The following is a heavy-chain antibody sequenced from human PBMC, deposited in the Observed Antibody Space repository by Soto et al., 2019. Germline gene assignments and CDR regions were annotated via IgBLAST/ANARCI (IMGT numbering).Heavy chain of an antibody. CDR1: GGTFSSYA. CDR3: ARVGWHGGAYYYYGMDV. CDR2: IIPIFGTA. Sequence: QVQLVQSGAEVKQPGSSVKVSCKASGGTFSSYAISWVRQAPGQGLEWMGGIIPIFGTANYAQKFQGRVTITADESTSTAYMELSSLRSEDTAVYYCARVGWHGGAYYYYGMDVWGQGTTVTVSS. V-gene: IGHV1-69*12. D-gene: IGHD2-15*01. J-gene: IGHJ6*02.